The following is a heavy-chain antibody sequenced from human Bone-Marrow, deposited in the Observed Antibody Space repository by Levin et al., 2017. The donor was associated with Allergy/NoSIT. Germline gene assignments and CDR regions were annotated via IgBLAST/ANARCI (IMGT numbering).Heavy chain of an antibody. CDR1: GGSINNGGYY. Sequence: PSETLSLTCTVSGGSINNGGYYWSWIRHRPGKGLEWIGYIYHRGSTHYNPSLESRVTMFVDTSQNQFSLKLSSVTAADTAVYYCAGHLMTTVTDVDHWGQGALVTVSS. D-gene: IGHD4-17*01. CDR2: IYHRGST. CDR3: AGHLMTTVTDVDH. J-gene: IGHJ4*02. V-gene: IGHV4-31*03.